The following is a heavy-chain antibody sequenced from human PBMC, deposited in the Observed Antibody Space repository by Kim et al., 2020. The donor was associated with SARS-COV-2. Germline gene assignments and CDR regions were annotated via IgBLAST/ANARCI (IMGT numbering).Heavy chain of an antibody. Sequence: SETLSLTCTVSGGSISSYYWSWIRQPPGKGLEWIGYIYYSGSTNYNPSLKSRVTISVDTSKNQFSLKLSSVTAADTAVYYCARQGITGPYYFDYWGQGTLVTVSS. J-gene: IGHJ4*02. D-gene: IGHD1-20*01. CDR3: ARQGITGPYYFDY. V-gene: IGHV4-59*08. CDR1: GGSISSYY. CDR2: IYYSGST.